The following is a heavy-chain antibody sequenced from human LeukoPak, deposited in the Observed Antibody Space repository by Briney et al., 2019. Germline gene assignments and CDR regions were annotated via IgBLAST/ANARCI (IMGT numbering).Heavy chain of an antibody. V-gene: IGHV3-15*01. D-gene: IGHD3-10*01. J-gene: IGHJ4*02. Sequence: GGSLRLSCAASGFTFSNAWMSWVRQAPGKGLEWVCRIKSKTDGGTTDYAAPVKGRFTISRDDSKTTLYLKMNSLKTEDTAVYYCTTTNPELLWFGELEGFDYWGQGSLVTVS. CDR3: TTTNPELLWFGELEGFDY. CDR1: GFTFSNAW. CDR2: IKSKTDGGTT.